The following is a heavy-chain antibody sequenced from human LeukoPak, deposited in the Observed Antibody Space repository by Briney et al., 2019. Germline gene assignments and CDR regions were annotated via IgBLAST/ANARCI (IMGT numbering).Heavy chain of an antibody. J-gene: IGHJ4*02. CDR2: IRYDGSNK. Sequence: GGSLRLSCAASGFTFSSYGMHWVRQAPGTGLEWVAFIRYDGSNKYYADSVKGRFTISRDNSKNTLYLQMNSLRAEDTAVYYCAKVTGETGDEDYWGQGTLVTVSS. CDR3: AKVTGETGDEDY. V-gene: IGHV3-30*02. D-gene: IGHD7-27*01. CDR1: GFTFSSYG.